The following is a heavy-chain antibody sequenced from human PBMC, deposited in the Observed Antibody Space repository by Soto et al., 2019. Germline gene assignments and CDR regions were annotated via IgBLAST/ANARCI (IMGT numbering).Heavy chain of an antibody. J-gene: IGHJ4*02. CDR2: ISGSGGST. Sequence: EVQLLESGGGLVQPGGSLRLSCAASGFTLGTYVMTWVRQAPGKGLEWVSAISGSGGSTNYADLVKGRFTISRDNTKNTLYLQMTSLRVEDTAVYYCAKDRKGSYCSGGTCYSFDYWGQGTLVTVPS. CDR3: AKDRKGSYCSGGTCYSFDY. V-gene: IGHV3-23*01. CDR1: GFTLGTYV. D-gene: IGHD2-15*01.